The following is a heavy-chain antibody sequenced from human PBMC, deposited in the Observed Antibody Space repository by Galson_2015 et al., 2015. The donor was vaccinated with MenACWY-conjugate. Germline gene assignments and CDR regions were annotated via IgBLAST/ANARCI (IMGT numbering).Heavy chain of an antibody. CDR2: IAFDGSST. V-gene: IGHV3-74*01. CDR1: GFTFSTYW. J-gene: IGHJ4*02. D-gene: IGHD2-2*01. Sequence: SLRLSCAASGFTFSTYWMHWVRQAPGKGLVWVSRIAFDGSSTRYADSVRGRFTISRDNAKNTLYLQMNSLTAEDTAVYYCAVYCSRPTCHGNHGHSWGQGTLVTVSS. CDR3: AVYCSRPTCHGNHGHS.